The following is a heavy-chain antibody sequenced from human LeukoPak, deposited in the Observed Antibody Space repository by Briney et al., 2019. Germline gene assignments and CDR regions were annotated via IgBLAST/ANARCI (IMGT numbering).Heavy chain of an antibody. CDR3: AREETTVRTGYFDY. CDR2: VYYSWST. Sequence: SETLSLTCTVSGGSISSHYWSWIRQPPGKGLEWIGYVYYSWSTNYNPSLKSRGTISVEPSTTPFSLKLSSAPAAETAVYYCAREETTVRTGYFDYWGQGTLVTVSS. J-gene: IGHJ4*02. D-gene: IGHD4-17*01. CDR1: GGSISSHY. V-gene: IGHV4-59*11.